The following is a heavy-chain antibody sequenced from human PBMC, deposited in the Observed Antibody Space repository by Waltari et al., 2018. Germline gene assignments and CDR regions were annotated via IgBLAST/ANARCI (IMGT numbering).Heavy chain of an antibody. CDR3: ARGGTYYYGSGSPGGDY. V-gene: IGHV5-51*01. CDR2: IYPGDSDT. J-gene: IGHJ4*02. D-gene: IGHD3-10*01. CDR1: GYSFTSYW. Sequence: EVQLVQSGAEVKKPGESLKLSCKGSGYSFTSYWIGWARQIPRKGLEGMGIIYPGDSDTRYSPSFQGQVTISADKSISTAYLQWSSLKASDTAMYYCARGGTYYYGSGSPGGDYWGQGTLVTVSS.